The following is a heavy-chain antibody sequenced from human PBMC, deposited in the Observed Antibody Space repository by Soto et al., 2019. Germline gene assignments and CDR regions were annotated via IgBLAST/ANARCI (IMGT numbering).Heavy chain of an antibody. CDR1: GFTVGNNY. CDR2: IYSGGGT. Sequence: SLRLSCAASGFTVGNNYMSWVRQAPGKGLEWVSFIYSGGGTYYADSVKGRFTISRDNSKNTLYLQMNSLRVEDTAVYYCTRRPGSWGQGTLVTVSP. V-gene: IGHV3-66*01. J-gene: IGHJ5*02. CDR3: TRRPGS. D-gene: IGHD7-27*01.